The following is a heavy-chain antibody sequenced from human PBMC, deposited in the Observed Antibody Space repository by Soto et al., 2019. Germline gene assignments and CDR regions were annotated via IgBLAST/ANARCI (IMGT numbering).Heavy chain of an antibody. J-gene: IGHJ4*02. V-gene: IGHV3-23*01. CDR2: ISGSGGST. CDR1: GFTFSSYA. D-gene: IGHD6-19*01. CDR3: AKDIAVAGSDPTFFDY. Sequence: GGSLRLSCAASGFTFSSYAMSWVRQAPGKGLEWVSAISGSGGSTYYADSVKGRFTISRDNSKNTLYLQMNSLRAEDTAVYYCAKDIAVAGSDPTFFDYWGQGTLVTVSS.